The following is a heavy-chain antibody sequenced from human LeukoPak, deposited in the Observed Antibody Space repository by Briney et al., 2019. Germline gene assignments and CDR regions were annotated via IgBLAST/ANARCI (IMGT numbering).Heavy chain of an antibody. CDR2: IYYNGST. V-gene: IGHV4-59*01. Sequence: SETLSLTCTVSGGSIRYYYWSWIRQSPGKGLEWIGYIYYNGSTNYNPSLKSQVTISVDMSKNQFSLKMSSVTAADTAVYYCARKGGLFDYWGQGRLVTVSS. CDR3: ARKGGLFDY. J-gene: IGHJ4*02. CDR1: GGSIRYYY. D-gene: IGHD2-15*01.